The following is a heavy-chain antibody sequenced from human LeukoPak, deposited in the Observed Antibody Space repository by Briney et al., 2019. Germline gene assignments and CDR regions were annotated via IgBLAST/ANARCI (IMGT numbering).Heavy chain of an antibody. J-gene: IGHJ4*02. Sequence: GGSLRLSCAASGFTFSTYAMTWVRQAPGKGLEWVSPITGSGDGTSAADSVTGRFSISRDNSKSTLYLQMNSLRVEDTAVYYCAKAGLVRGGALDSWGQGTLVTVSS. CDR1: GFTFSTYA. D-gene: IGHD4/OR15-4a*01. CDR2: ITGSGDGT. V-gene: IGHV3-23*01. CDR3: AKAGLVRGGALDS.